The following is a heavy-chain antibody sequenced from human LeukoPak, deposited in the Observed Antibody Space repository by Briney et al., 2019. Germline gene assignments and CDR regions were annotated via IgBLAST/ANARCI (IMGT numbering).Heavy chain of an antibody. CDR3: AVTEPVPAAISRRFDP. V-gene: IGHV1-69*01. J-gene: IGHJ5*02. CDR2: IIPIFGTA. Sequence: SVKVSCKASGGTFSSYAISWVRQAPGRGLEWMGGIIPIFGTANYAQKFQGRVTITADESTSTAYMELSSLRSEDTAVYYCAVTEPVPAAISRRFDPWGQGTLVTVSS. D-gene: IGHD2-2*02. CDR1: GGTFSSYA.